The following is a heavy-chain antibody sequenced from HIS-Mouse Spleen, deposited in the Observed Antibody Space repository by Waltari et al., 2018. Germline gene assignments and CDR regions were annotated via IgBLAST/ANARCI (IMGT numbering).Heavy chain of an antibody. CDR1: GFTLGSYG. Sequence: QVQLVESGGGVVQPGRSLSISCAASGFTLGSYGLHWVRQARGKGREWVAVIWYDGRNKYYADSVKGRFTISRDNSKNTLYLQMNSLRAEDTAVYYCARERTGTPGSDYWGQGTLVTVSS. D-gene: IGHD1-7*01. CDR2: IWYDGRNK. CDR3: ARERTGTPGSDY. J-gene: IGHJ4*02. V-gene: IGHV3-33*01.